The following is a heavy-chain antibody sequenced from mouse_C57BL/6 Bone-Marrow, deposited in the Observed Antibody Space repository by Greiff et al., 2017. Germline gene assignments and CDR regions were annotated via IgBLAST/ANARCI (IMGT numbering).Heavy chain of an antibody. J-gene: IGHJ2*01. CDR2: IRSKSNNYAT. Sequence: EVQLVESGGGLVQPKGSLKLSCAASGFSFNPYAMNWVRQAPGKGLEWVARIRSKSNNYATYYADSVKDRFTISRDDSESMRYLQMNNLKTEDTAMYYCVRHADYDDVAYYFDYWGQGTTLTVSS. D-gene: IGHD2-4*01. V-gene: IGHV10-1*01. CDR1: GFSFNPYA. CDR3: VRHADYDDVAYYFDY.